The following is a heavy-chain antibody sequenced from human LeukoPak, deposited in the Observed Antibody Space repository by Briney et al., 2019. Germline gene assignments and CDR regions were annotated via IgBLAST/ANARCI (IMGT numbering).Heavy chain of an antibody. D-gene: IGHD2-8*01. J-gene: IGHJ6*03. V-gene: IGHV3-30*02. CDR1: GFTFSSYS. CDR3: AKMRTYYYYYMDV. CDR2: IRYDGSNK. Sequence: GGSLRLSCAASGFTFSSYSMNWVRQAPGKGLEWVAFIRYDGSNKYYADSVKGRFTISRDNSKNTLYLQMNSLRAEDTAVHYCAKMRTYYYYYMDVWGKGTTVTLSS.